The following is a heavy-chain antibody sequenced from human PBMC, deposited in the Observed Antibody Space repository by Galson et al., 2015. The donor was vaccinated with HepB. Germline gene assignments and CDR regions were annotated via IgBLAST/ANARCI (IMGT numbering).Heavy chain of an antibody. CDR1: GSSFTSYW. V-gene: IGHV5-51*03. D-gene: IGHD3-22*01. CDR2: IYPGDSDT. Sequence: QSGAEVTQPGESLKISCKGSGSSFTSYWIGWVRQMPGKGVEWMGIIYPGDSDTRYSPSFQGQVTISADKSISTAYLQWSSLKASDTAMYYCARLFYYDSSGYNALPDYWGQGTLVTVSS. CDR3: ARLFYYDSSGYNALPDY. J-gene: IGHJ4*02.